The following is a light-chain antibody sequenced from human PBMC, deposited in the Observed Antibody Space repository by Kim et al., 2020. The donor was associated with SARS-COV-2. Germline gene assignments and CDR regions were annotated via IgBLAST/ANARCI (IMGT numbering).Light chain of an antibody. CDR1: HTITSNY. CDR3: QQYVVSPRT. Sequence: EIVLTQSPGTLSLSPGERATLSCSASHTITSNYLAWYQQKPGRAPRILIYGVSSRATGIPDRFSGSGSGTDFTLTISRLEPDDSAVYYCQQYVVSPRTFGQGTKVDIK. J-gene: IGKJ1*01. V-gene: IGKV3-20*01. CDR2: GVS.